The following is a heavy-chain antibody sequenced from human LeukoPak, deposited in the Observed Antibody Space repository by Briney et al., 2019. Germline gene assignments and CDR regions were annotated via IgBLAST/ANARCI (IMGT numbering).Heavy chain of an antibody. CDR3: ARGLYSRYYVRGSYRCVY. J-gene: IGHJ4*02. CDR2: INHSGST. CDR1: GGSFNGYN. Sequence: SETLSLTCAAHGGSFNGYNWNWIRQPPGKGLEWIADINHSGSTKYNPYLKSRVTILLDTNKNKFPLMLSYMTAADATVYYCARGLYSRYYVRGSYRCVYWGQGTLVTVSS. D-gene: IGHD3-16*02. V-gene: IGHV4-34*01.